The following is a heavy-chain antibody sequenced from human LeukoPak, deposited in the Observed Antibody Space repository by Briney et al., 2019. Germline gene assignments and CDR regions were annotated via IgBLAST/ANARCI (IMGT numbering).Heavy chain of an antibody. J-gene: IGHJ5*02. CDR1: GGSISSSSYY. Sequence: SETLSLTCTVSGGSISSSSYYWGWVRQPPGKGLEWLGSIYYSGSTYYNPSLESRVTISVDTSKNQFSLKLSSVTAADAAVYYCARSTYYYDSSGKTNWFDPWGQGTLVTVSS. CDR2: IYYSGST. CDR3: ARSTYYYDSSGKTNWFDP. D-gene: IGHD3-22*01. V-gene: IGHV4-39*07.